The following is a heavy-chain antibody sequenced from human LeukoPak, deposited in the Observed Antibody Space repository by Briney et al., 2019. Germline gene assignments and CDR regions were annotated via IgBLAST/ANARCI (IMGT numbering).Heavy chain of an antibody. J-gene: IGHJ4*02. CDR3: ARLDAAAGRYLQFFY. V-gene: IGHV4-59*08. CDR2: IHDSGST. Sequence: SSETLSLTCTVSGGSISNYYWSWIRQSPEKGLEWIGYIHDSGSTKYNPSLKSRVTISVDTSKNQFSLKLSSVTAADTAVYYCARLDAAAGRYLQFFYWGQGTLVTVSS. CDR1: GGSISNYY. D-gene: IGHD5-24*01.